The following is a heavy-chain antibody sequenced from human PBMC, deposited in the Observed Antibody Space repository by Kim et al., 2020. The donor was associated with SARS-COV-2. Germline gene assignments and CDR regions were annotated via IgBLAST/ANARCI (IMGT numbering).Heavy chain of an antibody. CDR2: T. J-gene: IGHJ4*02. V-gene: IGHV3-23*01. CDR3: AKNSGSGSLY. Sequence: TDYADSVQGRFTISRDNSKNTLFLEMNSLRAEDTAVYYCAKNSGSGSLYWGQGTLVTVSS. D-gene: IGHD3-10*01.